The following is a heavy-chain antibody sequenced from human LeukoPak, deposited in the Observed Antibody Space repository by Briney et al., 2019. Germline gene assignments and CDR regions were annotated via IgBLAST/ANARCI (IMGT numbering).Heavy chain of an antibody. CDR2: FDPEDGET. J-gene: IGHJ3*02. Sequence: ASVKVSCKVSGYALTELSMHWVRQAPGKGLEWMGGFDPEDGETIYAQKFQGRVTMTEDTSTDTAYMELSSLRSEDTAVYYCATDRLSPTYYYGSGSGDAFDIWGQGTMVTVSS. CDR3: ATDRLSPTYYYGSGSGDAFDI. V-gene: IGHV1-24*01. CDR1: GYALTELS. D-gene: IGHD3-10*01.